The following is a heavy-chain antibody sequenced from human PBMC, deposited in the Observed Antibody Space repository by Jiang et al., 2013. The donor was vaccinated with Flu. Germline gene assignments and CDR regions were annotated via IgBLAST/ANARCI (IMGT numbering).Heavy chain of an antibody. CDR3: ARVPLQVGSGWYWFDP. V-gene: IGHV4-59*01. CDR2: IDDSGST. Sequence: GPGLVKPSETLSLTCTVSGGSISIYYWSWIRQPPGKGLEWIGYIDDSGSTNYNPSLKSRVTISVDTSKNQFSLRLSSVTAADTAVYYCARVPLQVGSGWYWFDPWGQGTLVTVSS. D-gene: IGHD6-19*01. CDR1: GGSISIYY. J-gene: IGHJ5*02.